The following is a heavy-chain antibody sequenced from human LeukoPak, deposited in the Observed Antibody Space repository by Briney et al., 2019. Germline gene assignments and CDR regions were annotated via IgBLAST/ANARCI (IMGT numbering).Heavy chain of an antibody. CDR1: GGTFSSYA. CDR2: INPSGGST. Sequence: ASVKVSCKASGGTFSSYAISWVRQAPGQGLEWMGIINPSGGSTSYAQKFQGRVTMTRDTSTSTVYMELSSLRSEDTAVYYCARDQAEDVVVVPAAKFDYWGQGTLVTVSS. J-gene: IGHJ4*02. CDR3: ARDQAEDVVVVPAAKFDY. V-gene: IGHV1-46*01. D-gene: IGHD2-2*01.